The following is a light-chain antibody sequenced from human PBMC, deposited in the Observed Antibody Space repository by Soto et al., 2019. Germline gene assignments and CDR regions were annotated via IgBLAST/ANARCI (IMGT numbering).Light chain of an antibody. CDR3: QSYDDSLSGFYV. CDR2: VNS. Sequence: QPVLTQPPSVSGAPGQRVTISCTGSSSNIGAGYEVHWYQQLPGTAPKLLIYVNSNRPSGVPDRFSGSKTGTSASLAITGLQAEDEADYYCQSYDDSLSGFYVFGSGTKLTVL. V-gene: IGLV1-40*01. CDR1: SSNIGAGYE. J-gene: IGLJ1*01.